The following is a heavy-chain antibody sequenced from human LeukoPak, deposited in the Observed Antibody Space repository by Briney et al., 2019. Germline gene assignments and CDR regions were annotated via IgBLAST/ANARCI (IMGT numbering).Heavy chain of an antibody. D-gene: IGHD2-8*01. Sequence: GGSLRLSCAASGFTFSSYSMNWVRQAPGKGLEWVSSISSSSSYIYYADSVKGRFTISRDNAKNSLYLQMNSLRAEDTAVYYCARSPYCTNGVCYYFDYWGQGTLVTVSS. J-gene: IGHJ4*02. CDR2: ISSSSSYI. CDR3: ARSPYCTNGVCYYFDY. CDR1: GFTFSSYS. V-gene: IGHV3-21*01.